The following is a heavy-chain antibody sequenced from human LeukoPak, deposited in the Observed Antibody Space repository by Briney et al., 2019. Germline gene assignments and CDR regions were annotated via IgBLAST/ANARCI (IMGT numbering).Heavy chain of an antibody. Sequence: SVKVSCKASGGTFSSYAISWVRQAPGQGLEWMGRIIPILGIANYAQKFQGRVTITADKSTSTAYMELSSLRSEDTAVYYCARPREYYYDSSGQGAFDIWGQGTMVTVSP. CDR1: GGTFSSYA. CDR3: ARPREYYYDSSGQGAFDI. J-gene: IGHJ3*02. CDR2: IIPILGIA. V-gene: IGHV1-69*04. D-gene: IGHD3-22*01.